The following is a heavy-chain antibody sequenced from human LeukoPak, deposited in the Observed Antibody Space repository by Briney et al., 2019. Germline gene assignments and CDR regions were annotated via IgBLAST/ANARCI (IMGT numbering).Heavy chain of an antibody. CDR1: GVTFSSYG. J-gene: IGHJ4*02. D-gene: IGHD5-12*01. V-gene: IGHV3-30*03. CDR2: ISSGGNDK. Sequence: PGGSLRLSCAASGVTFSSYGMHWVRQAPGKGLEWVALISSGGNDKLYGDSVKGRFTISRDDSKSTLYLQMNSLRAEDTAVYYCTTKVIRGNSGGYYVDWGQGTLVTVSS. CDR3: TTKVIRGNSGGYYVD.